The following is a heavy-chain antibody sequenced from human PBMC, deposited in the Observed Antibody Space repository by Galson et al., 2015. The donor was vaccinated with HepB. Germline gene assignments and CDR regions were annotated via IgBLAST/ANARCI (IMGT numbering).Heavy chain of an antibody. CDR1: GGSFSGYY. CDR2: INHSGST. J-gene: IGHJ5*02. V-gene: IGHV4-34*01. D-gene: IGHD2-8*02. Sequence: TLSLTCAVYGGSFSGYYWSWIRQPPGKGLEWIGEINHSGSTNYNPSLKSRVTISVDTSKNQFSLKLSSVTAADTAVYYCARVSPQPPSLYCTGGVCYRRNWFDPWGQGTLVTVSS. CDR3: ARVSPQPPSLYCTGGVCYRRNWFDP.